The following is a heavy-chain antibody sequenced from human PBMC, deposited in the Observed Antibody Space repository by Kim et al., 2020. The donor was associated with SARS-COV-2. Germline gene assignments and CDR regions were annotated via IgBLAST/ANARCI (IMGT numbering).Heavy chain of an antibody. CDR3: ARQRRLVRGVVGAFDI. J-gene: IGHJ3*02. D-gene: IGHD3-10*01. Sequence: SETLSLTCTVSGGSISSSSYYWGWIRQPPGKGLEWIGSIYYSGSTYYNPSLKSRVTISVDTSKNQFSLKLSSVTAADMAVYYCARQRRLVRGVVGAFDIWGQGTMVTVSS. CDR1: GGSISSSSYY. CDR2: IYYSGST. V-gene: IGHV4-39*01.